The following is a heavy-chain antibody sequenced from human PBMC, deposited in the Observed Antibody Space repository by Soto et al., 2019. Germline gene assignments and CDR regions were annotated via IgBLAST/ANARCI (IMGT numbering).Heavy chain of an antibody. CDR2: ISSSGSTI. V-gene: IGHV3-11*01. J-gene: IGHJ4*01. CDR3: VRSSVTIFGALISFDN. D-gene: IGHD3-3*01. CDR1: GLTCSHYY. Sequence: KPGGSLRLPCAPSGLTCSHYYMSWIRQARGKGLEWVSYISSSGSTIYYADSVKGRFTISRDNAKNSLYLQMNSLRAEDTAVYYCVRSSVTIFGALISFDNWGQGTLVT.